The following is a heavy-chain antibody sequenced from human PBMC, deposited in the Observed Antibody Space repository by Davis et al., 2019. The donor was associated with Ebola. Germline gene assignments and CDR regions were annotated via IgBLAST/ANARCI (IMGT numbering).Heavy chain of an antibody. CDR1: VVSISIYY. CDR2: IYYIFST. D-gene: IGHD3-3*01. V-gene: IGHV4-59*01. CDR3: ARVDYDFWSGYYTGSWFDP. Sequence: GSLRLSCTVSVVSISIYYFICILHPPVKGLEWIGYIYYIFSTNYNPSLKSRVTISVDTSKNQFSLKLSSVTAADTAVYYCARVDYDFWSGYYTGSWFDPWGQGTLVTVSS. J-gene: IGHJ5*02.